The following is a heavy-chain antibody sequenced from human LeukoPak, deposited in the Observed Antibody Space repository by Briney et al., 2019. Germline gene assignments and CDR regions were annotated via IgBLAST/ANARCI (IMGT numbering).Heavy chain of an antibody. CDR2: IIPTLGIA. V-gene: IGHV1-69*04. J-gene: IGHJ6*02. CDR3: ARESSGSGSYYYGMDV. D-gene: IGHD3-10*01. Sequence: SVRVSCKASGGTFSSYAISWVRQAPGQGLEWMGRIIPTLGIANYAQKFQGRVTITAEKSTSTAYMELSSLRSEDTAVYYCARESSGSGSYYYGMDVWGQGTTVTVSS. CDR1: GGTFSSYA.